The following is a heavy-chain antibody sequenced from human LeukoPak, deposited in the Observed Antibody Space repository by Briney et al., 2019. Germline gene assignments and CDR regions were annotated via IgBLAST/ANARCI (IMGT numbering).Heavy chain of an antibody. CDR3: AKERYSSSWYSSPIDY. D-gene: IGHD6-13*01. CDR2: ISGSGGST. V-gene: IGHV3-23*01. CDR1: GFTLSSYA. Sequence: QPGGSLRLSCAASGFTLSSYAMSWVRQAPGKGLEWVSAISGSGGSTYYADSVKGRFTISRDNSKNTLYLQMNSLRAEDTAVYYCAKERYSSSWYSSPIDYWGQGTLVTVSS. J-gene: IGHJ4*02.